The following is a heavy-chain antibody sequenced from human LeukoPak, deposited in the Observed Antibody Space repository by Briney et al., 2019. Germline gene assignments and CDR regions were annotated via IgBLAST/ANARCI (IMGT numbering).Heavy chain of an antibody. CDR2: IRYDGSNK. V-gene: IGHV3-30*02. D-gene: IGHD3-16*02. CDR3: FTFGGVIVRYYFDY. CDR1: GFTFSIYG. J-gene: IGHJ4*02. Sequence: GGSLRLSCAASGFTFSIYGMHWVRQAPGKGLEWVAFIRYDGSNKYYADSVKGRFTISRDNSKNTLYLQMNSLRAEDTSVYYCFTFGGVIVRYYFDYWGQGTLVTVSS.